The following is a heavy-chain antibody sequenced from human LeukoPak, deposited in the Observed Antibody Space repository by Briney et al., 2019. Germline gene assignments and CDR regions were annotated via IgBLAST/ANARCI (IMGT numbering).Heavy chain of an antibody. V-gene: IGHV1-18*01. CDR1: GYTFSSYG. D-gene: IGHD6-19*01. Sequence: GASVKVSCKASGYTFSSYGISWVRQAPGQGLEWMGWISAYNGNTNYAQKLQGRVTMTTDTSTSTAYMELRSLRSDDTAVYYCARSAGYSSGDYYFDYWGQGTLVTVSS. CDR3: ARSAGYSSGDYYFDY. CDR2: ISAYNGNT. J-gene: IGHJ4*02.